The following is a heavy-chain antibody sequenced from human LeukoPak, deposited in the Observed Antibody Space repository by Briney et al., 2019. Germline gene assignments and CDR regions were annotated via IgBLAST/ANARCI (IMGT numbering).Heavy chain of an antibody. D-gene: IGHD2-15*01. CDR3: ATLRLSDHFDY. Sequence: GGSLRLSCAASGFTFSSYAMNWVRLSAGKGLEWVSAITDNGNTTYYADSVKGRFTISRDNSKNALYLQINSLRAEDTAVYYCATLRLSDHFDYWGQGTLVTVSS. V-gene: IGHV3-23*05. CDR1: GFTFSSYA. CDR2: ITDNGNTT. J-gene: IGHJ4*02.